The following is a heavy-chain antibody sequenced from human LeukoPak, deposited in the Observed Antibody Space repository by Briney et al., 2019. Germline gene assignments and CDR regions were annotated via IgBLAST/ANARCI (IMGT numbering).Heavy chain of an antibody. CDR1: GYTLTELS. D-gene: IGHD4-17*01. J-gene: IGHJ4*02. Sequence: ASVKVSCKVSGYTLTELSMHWVRQAPGKGLGWMGWINPNSGGTNYAQKFQGRVTMTRDTSISTAYMELSRLRSDDTAVYYCARRRGYGDYAGDYWGQGTLVTVSS. V-gene: IGHV1-2*02. CDR2: INPNSGGT. CDR3: ARRRGYGDYAGDY.